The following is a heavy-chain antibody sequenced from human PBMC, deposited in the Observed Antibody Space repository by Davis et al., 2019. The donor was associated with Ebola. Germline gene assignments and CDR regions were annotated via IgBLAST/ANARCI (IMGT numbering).Heavy chain of an antibody. CDR2: INHSGST. CDR1: GGSFSGYY. J-gene: IGHJ4*02. CDR3: AIHLTYSGYDLGTGFDY. V-gene: IGHV4-34*01. D-gene: IGHD5-12*01. Sequence: PSETLSLTCAVYGGSFSGYYWSWIRQPPGKGLEWIGEINHSGSTYYNPSLKSRVTISVDTSKNQFSLKLSSVTAADTAVYYCAIHLTYSGYDLGTGFDYWGQGTLVTVSS.